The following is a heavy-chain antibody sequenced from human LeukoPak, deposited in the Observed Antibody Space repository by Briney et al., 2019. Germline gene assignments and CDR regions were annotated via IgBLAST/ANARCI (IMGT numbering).Heavy chain of an antibody. J-gene: IGHJ4*02. Sequence: GASVKVSCKASGYTFTGYYMHWVRQAPGQGLEWMGWINPNRGGKNYAQKLQGRVTTTRDTSISTAYIELSRLRSDDTAVYYCARDGYCSSTSCYRDWGQGTLVTVPS. V-gene: IGHV1-2*02. CDR2: INPNRGGK. CDR1: GYTFTGYY. CDR3: ARDGYCSSTSCYRD. D-gene: IGHD2-2*03.